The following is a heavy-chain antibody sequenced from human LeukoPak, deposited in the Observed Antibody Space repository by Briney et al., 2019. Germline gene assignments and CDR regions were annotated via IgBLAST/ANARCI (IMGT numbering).Heavy chain of an antibody. D-gene: IGHD6-13*01. Sequence: GGSLRLSCAASGFTFSSYSMNWVRQAPGKGLEWVSYISSSSTIYYADSVKGRFTISRDNAKNSLYLQMNSLRAEDTAVYYCARAHSGYSSSWYSAEYFQHWGQGTLVTVSS. CDR2: ISSSSTI. CDR3: ARAHSGYSSSWYSAEYFQH. J-gene: IGHJ1*01. CDR1: GFTFSSYS. V-gene: IGHV3-48*01.